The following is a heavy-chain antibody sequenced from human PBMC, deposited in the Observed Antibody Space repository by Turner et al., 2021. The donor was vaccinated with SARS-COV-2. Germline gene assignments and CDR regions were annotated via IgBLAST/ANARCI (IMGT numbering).Heavy chain of an antibody. D-gene: IGHD3-22*01. Sequence: QVQLQQWGAGPLRPSETRSLSCGVYGESLSDYYWNWIRQPPGKGLDWIGEIHHSGSTNNNPFLKGRVNMSVDTSKNQFYLTLTSETAADTAVYYCARGRGGFYDNSGYYYVYWGQGTLVTVSS. V-gene: IGHV4-34*01. J-gene: IGHJ4*02. CDR3: ARGRGGFYDNSGYYYVY. CDR2: IHHSGST. CDR1: GESLSDYY.